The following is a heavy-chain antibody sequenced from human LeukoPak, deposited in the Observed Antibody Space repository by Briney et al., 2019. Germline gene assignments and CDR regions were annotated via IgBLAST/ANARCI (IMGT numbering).Heavy chain of an antibody. CDR3: ARAGSSGSYGWNYFDY. CDR1: GFTFSSYA. CDR2: IGGSGYST. Sequence: GGSLRLSCAASGFTFSSYAMSWVRQAPGKGLEWVSAIGGSGYSTCYADSVKGRFTISRDNSKNTLYLQMNSLRAEDTAVYYCARAGSSGSYGWNYFDYWGQGTLVTVSS. J-gene: IGHJ4*02. D-gene: IGHD1-26*01. V-gene: IGHV3-23*01.